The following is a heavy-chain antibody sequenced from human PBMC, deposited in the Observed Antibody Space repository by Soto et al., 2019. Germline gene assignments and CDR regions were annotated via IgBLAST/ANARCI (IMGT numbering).Heavy chain of an antibody. J-gene: IGHJ4*01. CDR2: ISYDGSNK. Sequence: QVQLVESGGGVVQPGRSLRLSCAASGFTFSTYAIHWVRQAPGKGLEWVAVISYDGSNKYYADSVKDRFTISRDNSKNTLYLQMNSLRAEDTAVYYCARSEDTAMTYYYFDYWGQGTLVTVSS. CDR3: ARSEDTAMTYYYFDY. D-gene: IGHD5-18*01. CDR1: GFTFSTYA. V-gene: IGHV3-30-3*01.